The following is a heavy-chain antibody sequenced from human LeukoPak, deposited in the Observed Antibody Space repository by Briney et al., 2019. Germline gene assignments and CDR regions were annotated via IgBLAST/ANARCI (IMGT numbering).Heavy chain of an antibody. J-gene: IGHJ6*03. D-gene: IGHD2-8*01. CDR2: ITSSGRKI. CDR1: GFSFSTYN. V-gene: IGHV3-21*01. Sequence: GGSLRLSCVASGFSFSTYNMNWVRQAPGQALEWVSSITSSGRKIYYIDSVKGRFTISRDNAEKSLYLQMDNLRAEDTAVYYCARDPYNGAYGDFYFYYMDAWGKGTTVTVSS. CDR3: ARDPYNGAYGDFYFYYMDA.